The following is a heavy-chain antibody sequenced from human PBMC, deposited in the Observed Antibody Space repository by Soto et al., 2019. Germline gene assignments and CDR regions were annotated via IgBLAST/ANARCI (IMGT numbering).Heavy chain of an antibody. CDR1: GGTFSNSA. Sequence: SVTVSCKAPGGTFSNSAIIWVRQATGQGLEWMGGILPIFGTPHYAKKFQGRITISADEFSSTAYMELTIMSYEDPAVYYCATLSQALHSAMLKGLEHWGQGTLVTVSS. J-gene: IGHJ5*02. CDR2: ILPIFGTP. CDR3: ATLSQALHSAMLKGLEH. D-gene: IGHD3-16*01. V-gene: IGHV1-69*13.